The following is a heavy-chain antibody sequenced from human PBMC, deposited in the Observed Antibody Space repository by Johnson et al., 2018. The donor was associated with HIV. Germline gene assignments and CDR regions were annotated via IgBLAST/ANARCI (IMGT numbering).Heavy chain of an antibody. J-gene: IGHJ3*01. V-gene: IGHV3-30-3*02. CDR2: ISYDGSNK. D-gene: IGHD4-17*01. CDR1: GFTFSSYA. Sequence: QVQLVESGGGVVQPGGSLRLSCVASGFTFSSYAMHWVRQAPGKGLEWVAVISYDGSNKYYADSVKGRFTISRDNSKNTLYLQMNSLKTEDTAVYYCTTGTTVPTWDWGQGTMVTVSS. CDR3: TTGTTVPTWD.